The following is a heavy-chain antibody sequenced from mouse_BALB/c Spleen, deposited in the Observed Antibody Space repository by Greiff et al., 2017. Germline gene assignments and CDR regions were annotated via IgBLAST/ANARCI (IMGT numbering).Heavy chain of an antibody. J-gene: IGHJ3*01. CDR2: ISSGSSTI. V-gene: IGHV5-17*02. CDR3: ARSSYGNCFAY. Sequence: EVQLVESEGGLVQPGGSRKLSCAASGFTFSSFGMHWVRQAPEKGLEWVAYISSGSSTIYYADTVKGRFTISRDNPKNTLFLQMTSLRSEDTAMYYCARSSYGNCFAYWGQGTLVTVSA. D-gene: IGHD2-10*02. CDR1: GFTFSSFG.